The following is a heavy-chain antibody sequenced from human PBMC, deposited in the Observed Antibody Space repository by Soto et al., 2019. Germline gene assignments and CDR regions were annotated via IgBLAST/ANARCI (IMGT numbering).Heavy chain of an antibody. J-gene: IGHJ4*02. D-gene: IGHD6-19*01. CDR3: AKEGEGDSSGPDLPDY. CDR2: ISYDGSNK. CDR1: GFTFSSYG. Sequence: GGSLRLSCAASGFTFSSYGMHWVRQAPGKGLEWVAVISYDGSNKYYADSVKGRFTISRDNSKNTLYLQMNSLRAEDTAVYYCAKEGEGDSSGPDLPDYWGQGTLVTVSS. V-gene: IGHV3-30*18.